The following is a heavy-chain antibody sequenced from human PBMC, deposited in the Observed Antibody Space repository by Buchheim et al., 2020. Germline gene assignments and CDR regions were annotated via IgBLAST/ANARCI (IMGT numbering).Heavy chain of an antibody. CDR3: AKDLTGVRGVIITYYFIY. Sequence: EVQLLESGGGLVQPGGSLRLSCTVSGFTFSGYAMSWVRQTPGKGLEWVSTISGTTGATYYTDSVQGRFTISGDDSKSTLYLQMDSLRVEDTATYYCAKDLTGVRGVIITYYFIYWGQGTL. CDR1: GFTFSGYA. J-gene: IGHJ4*02. V-gene: IGHV3-23*01. CDR2: ISGTTGAT. D-gene: IGHD3-10*01.